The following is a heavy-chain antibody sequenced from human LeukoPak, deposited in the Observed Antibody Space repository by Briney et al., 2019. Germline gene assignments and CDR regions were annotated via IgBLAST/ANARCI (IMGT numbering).Heavy chain of an antibody. J-gene: IGHJ4*02. D-gene: IGHD3-3*01. CDR2: IWYDGSNK. V-gene: IGHV3-33*01. CDR1: GFTFSSYG. Sequence: PGGSLRLSCAASGFTFSSYGMHWVGQAPGKGLEGVAVIWYDGSNKYYADSVKGRLTISRDNSKNTLYLQMNSLRAEDTAAYYCARDLYDFWSGYPGTTAIPYPHYWGQGTLVTVPS. CDR3: ARDLYDFWSGYPGTTAIPYPHY.